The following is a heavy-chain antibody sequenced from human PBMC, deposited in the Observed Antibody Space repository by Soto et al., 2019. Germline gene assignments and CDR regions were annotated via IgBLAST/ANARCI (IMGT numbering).Heavy chain of an antibody. CDR2: IDPSDSYT. V-gene: IGHV5-10-1*01. CDR3: ARQSDPDYYYYYGMDV. Sequence: PGESLKISCKGSGYSFTSYWIGWVRQMPGKGLEWMGRIDPSDSYTNYSPSFQGHVTISADKSISTAYLQWSSLKASDTAMYYCARQSDPDYYYYYGMDVWGQGTTVTVSS. CDR1: GYSFTSYW. J-gene: IGHJ6*02.